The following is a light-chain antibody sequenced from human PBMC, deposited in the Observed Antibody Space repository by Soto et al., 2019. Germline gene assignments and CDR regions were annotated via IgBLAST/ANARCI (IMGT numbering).Light chain of an antibody. J-gene: IGLJ3*02. CDR1: SSNIRAGYD. V-gene: IGLV1-40*01. CDR3: PSYHSPLSARV. Sequence: QSVLTQPPSVSGAPGQRVTISCTGSSSNIRAGYDVHWYQQLPGTAPKLLIYGNSNRPSGVPDRFSGSKSGTSASLAITGLHADDEAYYYSPSYHSPLSARVLGGGTKPTLL. CDR2: GNS.